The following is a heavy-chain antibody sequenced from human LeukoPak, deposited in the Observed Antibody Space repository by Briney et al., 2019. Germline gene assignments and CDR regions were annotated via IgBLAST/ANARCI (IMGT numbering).Heavy chain of an antibody. CDR3: ARSTHGGFFDY. Sequence: PSETLSLTCTVSGGSISSSSYYWGWIRQPPGKGLEWIGSIYYSGSTYYNPSLKSRVTISVDTSKNQFSLKLSSVTAADTAVYYCARSTHGGFFDYWGQGTLVTVSS. CDR1: GGSISSSSYY. CDR2: IYYSGST. J-gene: IGHJ4*02. V-gene: IGHV4-39*07. D-gene: IGHD2-15*01.